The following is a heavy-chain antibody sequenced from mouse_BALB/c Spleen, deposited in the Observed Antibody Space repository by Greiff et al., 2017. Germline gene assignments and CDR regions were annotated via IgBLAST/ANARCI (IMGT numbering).Heavy chain of an antibody. V-gene: IGHV5-6-5*01. J-gene: IGHJ2*01. D-gene: IGHD1-2*01. CDR3: ARNTTATDY. Sequence: EVMLVESGGGLVKPGGSLKLSCAASGFTFSSYAMSWVRQTPEKRLEWVASISSGGSTYYPDSVKVRFTISRDNARNILYLQMSSLRSEDTAMYYCARNTTATDYWGQGTTLTVSS. CDR2: ISSGGST. CDR1: GFTFSSYA.